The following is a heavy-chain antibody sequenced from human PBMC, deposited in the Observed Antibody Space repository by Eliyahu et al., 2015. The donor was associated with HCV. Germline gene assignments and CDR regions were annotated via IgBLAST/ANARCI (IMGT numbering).Heavy chain of an antibody. V-gene: IGHV4-59*01. D-gene: IGHD1-1*01. CDR3: AKGNWNPLWFDP. CDR1: SGSISSYY. CDR2: VSYTGTT. Sequence: QVQLQESGPGLVKPSETLSLTCTVSSGSISSYYWSWIRQPPGKGLEWIGYVSYTGTTNYNPSLKSRVTMSVDTSKNQFSLKLSSVTAADTAVYYCAKGNWNPLWFDPWGQGTLVTVSS. J-gene: IGHJ5*02.